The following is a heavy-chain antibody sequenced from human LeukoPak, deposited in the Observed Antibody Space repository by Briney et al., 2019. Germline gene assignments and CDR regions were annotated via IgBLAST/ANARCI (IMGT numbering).Heavy chain of an antibody. D-gene: IGHD1-26*01. J-gene: IGHJ5*02. CDR3: ARDGSGSEFNWFDP. V-gene: IGHV3-53*01. Sequence: PGGSLRLSCAASGFTVSSNYMSWVRQAPGKGLEWVSVIYSGGSTYYADSVKGRFTISRDNSKNTLYLQMNSLRAEDTAVYYCARDGSGSEFNWFDPWGQGTLVTVSS. CDR2: IYSGGST. CDR1: GFTVSSNY.